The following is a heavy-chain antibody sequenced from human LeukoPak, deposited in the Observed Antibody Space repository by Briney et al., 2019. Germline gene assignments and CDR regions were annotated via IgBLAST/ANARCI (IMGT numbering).Heavy chain of an antibody. CDR1: GGSISSYC. J-gene: IGHJ4*02. Sequence: SETLSLTCTVSGGSISSYCWSWIRQSPGKGLEWIGYIYDSGSTNYNPSLKSRVTISKDTSKNQFSLKLSSVTAADTAVYYCARGGSGWSHFDYWGQGTLVTVSS. CDR2: IYDSGST. CDR3: ARGGSGWSHFDY. V-gene: IGHV4-59*01. D-gene: IGHD6-19*01.